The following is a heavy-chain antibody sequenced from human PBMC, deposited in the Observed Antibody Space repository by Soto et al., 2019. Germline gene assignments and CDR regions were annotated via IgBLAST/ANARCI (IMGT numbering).Heavy chain of an antibody. V-gene: IGHV1-69*01. J-gene: IGHJ6*02. D-gene: IGHD2-2*01. CDR3: ARSQGSSTSLDIYYYYYYGMDV. CDR2: IIPISGTA. CDR1: GGTFSSYA. Sequence: QVQLVQSGAEVKKPGSSVKVSCKASGGTFSSYAISWVRQAPGQGLEWMGGIIPISGTANYAQKFQGRVTITADESTSTAYMELSSLRSEDTAVYYCARSQGSSTSLDIYYYYYYGMDVWGQGTTVPVSS.